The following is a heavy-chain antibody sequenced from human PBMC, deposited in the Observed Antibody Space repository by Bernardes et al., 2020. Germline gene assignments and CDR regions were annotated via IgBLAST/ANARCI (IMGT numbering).Heavy chain of an antibody. CDR1: GGSVSSSDHH. CDR2: ISYSGNT. CDR3: AAGPNQDFFDF. Sequence: SETLSLTCTVSGGSVSSSDHHWSWILQPPGKRLEWIGYISYSGNTTYNPSLKSRVTISVDTSRNQFSLTLNSVTTVDTAVYYCAAGPNQDFFDFWGQGTLVTVSS. J-gene: IGHJ4*02. D-gene: IGHD2-2*01. V-gene: IGHV4-61*08.